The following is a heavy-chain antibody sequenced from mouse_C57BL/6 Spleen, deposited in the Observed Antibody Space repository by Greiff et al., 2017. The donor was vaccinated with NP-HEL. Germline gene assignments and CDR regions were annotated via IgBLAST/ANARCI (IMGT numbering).Heavy chain of an antibody. Sequence: EVMLVESGGDLVKPGGSLKLSCAASGFTFSSYGMSWVRQTPDKRLEWVATISSGGSYTYYPDSVKGRFTISRDNAKNTLYLQMSSLKSEDTAMYYCARQYYGSSHYYAMDYWGQGTSVTVSS. J-gene: IGHJ4*01. CDR3: ARQYYGSSHYYAMDY. CDR2: ISSGGSYT. CDR1: GFTFSSYG. D-gene: IGHD1-1*01. V-gene: IGHV5-6*01.